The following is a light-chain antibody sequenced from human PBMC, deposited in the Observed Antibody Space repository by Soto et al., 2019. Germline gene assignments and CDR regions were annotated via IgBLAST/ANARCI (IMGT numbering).Light chain of an antibody. CDR3: QQYTVNWT. V-gene: IGKV1-5*03. Sequence: DIQMTQSPSTLSASVGDRVTITCRASQSISSWLAWYQQKPGPAPKLLLYKASTLQGGVPSRFGGSGSGTAFTLTISSLQPDDSATYYCQQYTVNWTFGQGTRLEIK. CDR1: QSISSW. J-gene: IGKJ5*01. CDR2: KAS.